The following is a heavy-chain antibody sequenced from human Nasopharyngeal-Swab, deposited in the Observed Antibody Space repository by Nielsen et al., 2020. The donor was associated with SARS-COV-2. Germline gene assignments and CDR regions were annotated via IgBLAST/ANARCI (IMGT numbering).Heavy chain of an antibody. Sequence: WIRQPPGKDMEWIGSVYHFGNTYYSPSLKSRVTLSVDTSKNHFSLELAYVTAADTAVYYCARELGARNLYFDSWDQATLVTVSS. CDR3: ARELGARNLYFDS. CDR2: VYHFGNT. V-gene: IGHV4-30-2*01. J-gene: IGHJ4*02. D-gene: IGHD3-10*01.